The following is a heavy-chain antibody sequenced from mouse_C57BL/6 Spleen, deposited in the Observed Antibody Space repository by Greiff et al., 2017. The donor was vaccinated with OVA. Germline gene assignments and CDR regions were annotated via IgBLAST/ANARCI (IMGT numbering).Heavy chain of an antibody. CDR1: GFTFSSYA. CDR3: ARDSNYCFFDY. D-gene: IGHD2-5*01. Sequence: EVQLVESGGGLVKPEGSLKLSCAASGFTFSSYAMSWVRQTPEKRLEWVATISDGGSYTYYPDNVKGRFTISRDNAKNNLYLQMSHLKSEDTAMYYCARDSNYCFFDYWGQGTTLTVSS. CDR2: ISDGGSYT. J-gene: IGHJ2*01. V-gene: IGHV5-4*01.